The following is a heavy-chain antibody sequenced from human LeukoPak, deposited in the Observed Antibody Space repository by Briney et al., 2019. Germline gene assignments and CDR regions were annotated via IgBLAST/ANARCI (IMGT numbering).Heavy chain of an antibody. CDR1: GYTFTGYY. D-gene: IGHD4-17*01. CDR2: INPNSGGT. CDR3: ARSVTTVTYFDY. V-gene: IGHV1-2*02. Sequence: ASVKVSCEASGYTFTGYYMHWVRQAPGQGLEWMGWINPNSGGTNYAQKFQGRVTMTRDTSISTAYMELSRLRSDDTAVYYCARSVTTVTYFDYWGQGTLVTVSS. J-gene: IGHJ4*02.